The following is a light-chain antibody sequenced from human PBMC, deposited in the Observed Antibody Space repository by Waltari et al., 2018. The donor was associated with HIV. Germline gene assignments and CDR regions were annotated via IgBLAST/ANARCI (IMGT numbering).Light chain of an antibody. J-gene: IGKJ2*01. CDR2: LAS. Sequence: DVVANMYPLSTTVSPGESAPISCRATESLRHSNGRDYLDWYVQRPGQTPRLLIYLASHRASGVPDRFVGLGSGTDFTLRINRVEAADAGTYFCLQNIRAPFAFGQGT. V-gene: IGKV2-28*01. CDR3: LQNIRAPFA. CDR1: ESLRHSNGRDY.